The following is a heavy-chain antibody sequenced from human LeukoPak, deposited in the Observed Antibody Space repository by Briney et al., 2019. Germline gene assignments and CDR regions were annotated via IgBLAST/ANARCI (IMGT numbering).Heavy chain of an antibody. CDR2: ISSSSSYI. CDR3: ASPGVLGTHYFGY. CDR1: GFTFSSYE. D-gene: IGHD1-14*01. J-gene: IGHJ4*02. V-gene: IGHV3-21*01. Sequence: GGSLRLSCAASGFTFSSYEMNWVRQAPGKGLEWVSSISSSSSYIYYADSVKGRFTISRDNAKNSLYLQMNSLRAEDTAVYYCASPGVLGTHYFGYWGQGTLVTVSS.